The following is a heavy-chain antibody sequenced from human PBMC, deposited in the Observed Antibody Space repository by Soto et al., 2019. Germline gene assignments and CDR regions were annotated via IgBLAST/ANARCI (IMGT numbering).Heavy chain of an antibody. CDR1: GFTFSSYS. Sequence: GGSLRLSCAASGFTFSSYSMNWVRQAPGKGLEWVSSISSSSSYIYYADSVKGRFTISRDNAKNSLYLQMNSLRAEDTAVYYCASLPGVVVVPAAIVDVAFDIWGQGTMVTVSS. D-gene: IGHD2-2*01. J-gene: IGHJ3*02. CDR3: ASLPGVVVVPAAIVDVAFDI. V-gene: IGHV3-21*01. CDR2: ISSSSSYI.